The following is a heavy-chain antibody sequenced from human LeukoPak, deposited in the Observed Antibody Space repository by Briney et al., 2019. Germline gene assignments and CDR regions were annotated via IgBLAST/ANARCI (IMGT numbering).Heavy chain of an antibody. V-gene: IGHV4-61*01. CDR3: ARGEPYCSSTSCYGTYGMDV. Sequence: SETLSLTCSVSGGSVSSTSYYWSWIRQPPGRGLEWIGYVYYSGSTYYNPSLKSGVTISVDTSKNQFSLKLSSVTAADTAVYYCARGEPYCSSTSCYGTYGMDVWGQGTTVTVSS. CDR2: VYYSGST. D-gene: IGHD2-2*01. J-gene: IGHJ6*02. CDR1: GGSVSSTSYY.